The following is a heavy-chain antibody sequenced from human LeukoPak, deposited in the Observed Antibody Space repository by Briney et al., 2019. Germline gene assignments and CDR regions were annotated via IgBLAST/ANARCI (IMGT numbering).Heavy chain of an antibody. J-gene: IGHJ4*02. CDR1: GFTFSSYG. CDR3: ARLHEQLWYD. CDR2: ISHDGSNK. V-gene: IGHV3-30*03. D-gene: IGHD5-18*01. Sequence: GRSLRLSCAASGFTFSSYGMHWVRQAPGKGLEWVATISHDGSNKYYADSVKGRFTISRDNSKNTLYLQMNSLRAEDTAVYYCARLHEQLWYDWGQGTLVTVSS.